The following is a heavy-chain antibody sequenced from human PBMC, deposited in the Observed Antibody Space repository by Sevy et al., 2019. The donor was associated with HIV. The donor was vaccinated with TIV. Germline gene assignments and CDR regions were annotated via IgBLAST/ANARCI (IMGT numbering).Heavy chain of an antibody. J-gene: IGHJ4*02. CDR2: INPKSGGT. CDR3: ARDLRRWGNAPPLDY. D-gene: IGHD3-16*01. V-gene: IGHV1-2*02. CDR1: GYTFTGYY. Sequence: ASVKVSCKASGYTFTGYYMHWVRQAPGQGLEWMGWINPKSGGTNYAQKFQGRVTMTRDTSISTAYMELSRLRSDDTAVYYCARDLRRWGNAPPLDYWGQGTLVTVSS.